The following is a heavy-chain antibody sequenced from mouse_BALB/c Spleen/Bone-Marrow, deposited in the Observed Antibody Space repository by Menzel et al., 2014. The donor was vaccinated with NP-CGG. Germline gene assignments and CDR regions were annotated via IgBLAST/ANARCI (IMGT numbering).Heavy chain of an antibody. Sequence: VQLQQPGPELVKPGASVKMSCKASGYTFTSNIINWVKQKPGQGLEWIGYINPYNDVTKYNEKLKGKATLTSDMSSNPAYMELSSLTSEDSAVYYCAKASYYDFDGRAMDYWSQGTSVIVSS. D-gene: IGHD2-4*01. J-gene: IGHJ4*01. CDR1: GYTFTSNI. CDR2: INPYNDVT. V-gene: IGHV1-14*01. CDR3: AKASYYDFDGRAMDY.